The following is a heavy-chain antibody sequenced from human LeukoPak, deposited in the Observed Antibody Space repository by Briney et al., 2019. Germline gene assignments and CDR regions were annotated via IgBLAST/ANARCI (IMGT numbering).Heavy chain of an antibody. D-gene: IGHD3-9*01. CDR3: ARSYFDWFSPFDY. CDR2: INPSGGST. J-gene: IGHJ4*02. V-gene: IGHV1-46*01. CDR1: GYTFTSYY. Sequence: ASVKVSCKASGYTFTSYYMHWVRQAPGQGLEWMGIINPSGGSTSYAQKFQGRVTMTRDTSTSTVYMELSRLRSDDTAVYYCARSYFDWFSPFDYWGQGTLVTVSS.